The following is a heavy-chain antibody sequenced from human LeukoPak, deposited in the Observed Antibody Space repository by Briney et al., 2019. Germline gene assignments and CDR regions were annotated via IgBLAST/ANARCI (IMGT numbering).Heavy chain of an antibody. CDR2: INQDGSEK. D-gene: IGHD6-13*01. CDR1: GFTFSRYW. J-gene: IGHJ6*03. Sequence: GGSLRLSCADSGFTFSRYWMTWVRQAPGKGLEWVANINQDGSEKYYVDSVKGRFTISRDNAKNSLYLQMNSLRADDTAIYYCARDSQDDRSSWFVFRGVYYMDVWGKGTKVTVSS. V-gene: IGHV3-7*01. CDR3: ARDSQDDRSSWFVFRGVYYMDV.